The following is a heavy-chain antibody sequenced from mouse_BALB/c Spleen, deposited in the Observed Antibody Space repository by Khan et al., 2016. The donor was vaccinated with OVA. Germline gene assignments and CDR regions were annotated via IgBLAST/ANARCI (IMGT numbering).Heavy chain of an antibody. V-gene: IGHV2-9*02. CDR2: IWAGGST. CDR3: ARAFYNGAWFAY. CDR1: GFSLSNYG. J-gene: IGHJ3*01. D-gene: IGHD1-3*01. Sequence: VQLVESGPGLVAPSQTLSITCTVSGFSLSNYGVHWVRQPPGKGLEWLGVIWAGGSTNHNSALMSRLSIRKDDSKSQVVLKMNSLQTDDTAMYYCARAFYNGAWFAYWGQGTLVTVSA.